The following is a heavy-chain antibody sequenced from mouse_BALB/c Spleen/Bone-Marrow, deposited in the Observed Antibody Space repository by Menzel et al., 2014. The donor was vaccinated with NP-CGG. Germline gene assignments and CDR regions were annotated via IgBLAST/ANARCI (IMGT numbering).Heavy chain of an antibody. D-gene: IGHD2-4*01. J-gene: IGHJ4*01. CDR2: IWGDGST. V-gene: IGHV2-6-7*01. CDR1: GFSLTGYG. Sequence: VMLAESGPGLVAPSQSLSITCTVSGFSLTGYGVSWVRQPPGKGLEWLGMIWGDGSTDYNSALKSRLNISKDNSKSQVFLKMNSLQTDDAARYYCARDTFLITRALDYWGQGTSVTVSS. CDR3: ARDTFLITRALDY.